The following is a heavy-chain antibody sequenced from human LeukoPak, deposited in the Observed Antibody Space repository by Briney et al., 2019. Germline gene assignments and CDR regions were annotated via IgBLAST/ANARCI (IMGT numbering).Heavy chain of an antibody. CDR3: ARGRGYFDTSNWFDP. J-gene: IGHJ5*02. Sequence: SETLSLTCAVYGGSFSGYYWSWIRQPPGKGPEWMGEINHSGSTNYNPSLKSRVTISVDTSKNQFSLKLSSVTAADTAVYYCARGRGYFDTSNWFDPWGQGTLVTVSS. D-gene: IGHD3-9*01. V-gene: IGHV4-34*01. CDR2: INHSGST. CDR1: GGSFSGYY.